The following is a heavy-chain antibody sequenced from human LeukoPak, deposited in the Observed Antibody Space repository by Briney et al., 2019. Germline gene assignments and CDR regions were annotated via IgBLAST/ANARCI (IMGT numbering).Heavy chain of an antibody. J-gene: IGHJ6*02. D-gene: IGHD6-19*01. CDR1: GFRFSTYD. V-gene: IGHV3-64*01. CDR3: AREAGKYYYSMDV. CDR2: ISSDGGST. Sequence: GGSLRLSCAASGFRFSTYDMHWVRQAPGKGLEYVSSISSDGGSTYYANSVKGRVTISRDNSKNTLYLQMGSLRAEDMAVYYCAREAGKYYYSMDVWGQGTTVTVSS.